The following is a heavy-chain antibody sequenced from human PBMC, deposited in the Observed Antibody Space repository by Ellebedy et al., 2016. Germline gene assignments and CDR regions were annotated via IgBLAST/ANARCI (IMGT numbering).Heavy chain of an antibody. Sequence: ASVKVSCKASGGTFSSYAISWVRQAPGEGLEWMGRIIPILDIPHYAQKFQGRLTLTADKSTSTAYLELSSLTSDDTAVYFCAREMTSTSAGHYFYYAMDVWGQGTTVTVSS. CDR3: AREMTSTSAGHYFYYAMDV. J-gene: IGHJ6*02. V-gene: IGHV1-69*04. CDR1: GGTFSSYA. D-gene: IGHD2-21*02. CDR2: IIPILDIP.